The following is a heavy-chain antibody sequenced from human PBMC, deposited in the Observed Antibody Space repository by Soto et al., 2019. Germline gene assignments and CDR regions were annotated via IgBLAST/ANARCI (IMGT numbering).Heavy chain of an antibody. CDR3: ARDGYSYRHGMDV. Sequence: GRSLRLSCAASVFNFSSYSMNWVRQSPGKGLEWVSSISSSSSYIYYADSVKGRFTISRDNAKNSLYLQMNSLRAEDTAVYYCARDGYSYRHGMDVWGQGTTVTAP. CDR2: ISSSSSYI. D-gene: IGHD5-18*01. V-gene: IGHV3-21*01. J-gene: IGHJ6*02. CDR1: VFNFSSYS.